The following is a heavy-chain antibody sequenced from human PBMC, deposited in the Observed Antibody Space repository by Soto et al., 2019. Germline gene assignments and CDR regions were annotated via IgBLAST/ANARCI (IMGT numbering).Heavy chain of an antibody. V-gene: IGHV3-30-3*01. D-gene: IGHD1-1*01. CDR1: GFTFSNFA. CDR3: MRWQSGVQEGLDS. Sequence: QVQLVESGGGVVQPGRSLRLSCAASGFTFSNFAMHWVRQAPGKGLEWVALISYDGTKKFYADSVKGRFTVARDNSKNTRDLHMTNLGAEDPAVYYCMRWQSGVQEGLDSWGQGTLVTVSS. J-gene: IGHJ4*02. CDR2: ISYDGTKK.